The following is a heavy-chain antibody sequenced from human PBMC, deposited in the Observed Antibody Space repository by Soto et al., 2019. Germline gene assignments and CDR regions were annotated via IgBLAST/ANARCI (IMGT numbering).Heavy chain of an antibody. CDR3: AKERPLRATVKSYYFDY. CDR1: GFTFSSYG. CDR2: ISYDGSNK. D-gene: IGHD4-4*01. Sequence: GGSLRLSCAASGFTFSSYGMHWVRQAPGKGLEWVAVISYDGSNKYYADSVKGRFTISRDNSKNTLYLQMNSLRAEDTAVYYCAKERPLRATVKSYYFDYWGQGTLVTVSS. J-gene: IGHJ4*02. V-gene: IGHV3-30*18.